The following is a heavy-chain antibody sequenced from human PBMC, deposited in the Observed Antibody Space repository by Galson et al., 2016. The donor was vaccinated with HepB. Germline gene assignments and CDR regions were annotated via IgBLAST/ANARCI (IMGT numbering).Heavy chain of an antibody. D-gene: IGHD2-15*01. J-gene: IGHJ5*02. CDR1: GLTFSRYG. CDR2: IWYDGNNK. V-gene: IGHV3-33*01. CDR3: ARDGGGGRHNWFDP. Sequence: SLRLSCAASGLTFSRYGMHGVRQAPGKGLEWVAVIWYDGNNKYYVDSVKGRFTISRDKSKNTLYLQMNSLRAEDTAVYYCARDGGGGRHNWFDPWGQGTLVTVSS.